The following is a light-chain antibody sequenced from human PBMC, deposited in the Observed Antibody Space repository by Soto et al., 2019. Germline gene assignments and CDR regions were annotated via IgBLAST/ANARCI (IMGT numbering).Light chain of an antibody. CDR3: MQGPHWPYT. J-gene: IGKJ2*01. CDR2: KVS. V-gene: IGKV2-30*01. Sequence: DVVMTQSPLSLPVTLGQSASISCRSSQSLVDSAGNTYLNWFQQRPGQSPGRLIYKVSNRDSGVPDRFSGSGSGPDFTLKIIRVEAEDVGGYYCMQGPHWPYTFGQETKLEIK. CDR1: QSLVDSAGNTY.